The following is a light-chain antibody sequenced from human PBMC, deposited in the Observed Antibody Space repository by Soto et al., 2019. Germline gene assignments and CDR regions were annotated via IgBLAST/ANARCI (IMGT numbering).Light chain of an antibody. CDR3: QQYENWPPYR. V-gene: IGKV3-15*01. CDR2: WGS. Sequence: TQSPATLSVSLGEEVSLSCRASQSVGPNLAWYQQRPGQAPRLLIHWGSTRANGVPARFRGSGRGTDFTLTISNLQAEDRAVYYCQQYENWPPYRCGQGTRLEIK. CDR1: QSVGPN. J-gene: IGKJ2*03.